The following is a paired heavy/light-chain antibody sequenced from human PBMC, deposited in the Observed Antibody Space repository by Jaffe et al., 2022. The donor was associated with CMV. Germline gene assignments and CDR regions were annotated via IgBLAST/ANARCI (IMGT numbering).Light chain of an antibody. Sequence: QSVLTQPPSASGTPGQRVTIACSGSSSNIRSNTVNWYQQLPGTAPKLLIYSDNQRPSGVPDRFSGSKSGTSASLAISGLQSEDEADYYCAAWDDSLNGRVFGGGTKLTVL. CDR3: AAWDDSLNGRV. CDR2: SDN. CDR1: SSNIRSNT. J-gene: IGLJ3*02. V-gene: IGLV1-44*01.
Heavy chain of an antibody. V-gene: IGHV4-4*02. CDR2: IHHSGST. CDR3: ARFPVGIPLYYMDV. D-gene: IGHD2-21*01. J-gene: IGHJ6*03. CDR1: GDSISSSNW. Sequence: QVQLQESGPGLVKPSGTLSLTCDVSGDSISSSNWWSWVRQPPGKGLEWIGEIHHSGSTNYNPSLKSRVTISIDKSKNQFSLKLSSVTAADTAVYYCARFPVGIPLYYMDVWGKGTAVTVSS.